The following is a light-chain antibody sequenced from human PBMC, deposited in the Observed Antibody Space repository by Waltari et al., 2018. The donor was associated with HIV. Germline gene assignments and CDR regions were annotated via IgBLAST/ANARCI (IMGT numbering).Light chain of an antibody. CDR2: WAS. J-gene: IGKJ4*01. V-gene: IGKV4-1*01. CDR1: RNIPYNSDHKNY. CDR3: QQYYSLPPT. Sequence: DIIMTQSPDSLAVSLGERVTINCKSSRNIPYNSDHKNYLAWYQQKAGQAPRVLISWASTRPVGVPSSIRTFGVPERFSGSGSGTNFSLTISSLQEDDVAVYYCQQYYSLPPTFGGGTRVERK.